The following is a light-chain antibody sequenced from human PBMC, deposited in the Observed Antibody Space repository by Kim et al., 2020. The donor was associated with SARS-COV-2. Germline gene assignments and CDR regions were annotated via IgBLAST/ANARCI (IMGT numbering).Light chain of an antibody. CDR1: QRVHGNY. CDR2: QTY. CDR3: QQYGSSPPYT. Sequence: AGERSNIACRASQRVHGNYLAGYQQKPGQTPRLVMYQTYYRATGITDRCSGSGSGTDFTLTISRLEPEDFAVYYCQQYGSSPPYTLGQGTKLEI. J-gene: IGKJ2*01. V-gene: IGKV3-20*01.